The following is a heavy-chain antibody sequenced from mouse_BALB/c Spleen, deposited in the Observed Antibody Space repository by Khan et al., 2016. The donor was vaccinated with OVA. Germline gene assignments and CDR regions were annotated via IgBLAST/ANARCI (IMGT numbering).Heavy chain of an antibody. CDR2: IWGDGST. V-gene: IGHV2-3*01. J-gene: IGHJ4*01. CDR1: GLSLSSYG. D-gene: IGHD1-1*01. Sequence: QVQLKESGPGLVAPSQSLSITCTVSGLSLSSYGVNWVRQPPGKGLEWLGVIWGDGSTNYHSALVSRLIISKDNSKSQVFLKLNGLQTDDTATYYCAKFTPDYYSMDYWGQGTSVTVSS. CDR3: AKFTPDYYSMDY.